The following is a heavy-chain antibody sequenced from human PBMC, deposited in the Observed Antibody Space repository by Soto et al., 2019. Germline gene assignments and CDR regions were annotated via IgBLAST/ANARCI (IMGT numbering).Heavy chain of an antibody. Sequence: GGSLRLSCAASGFTFSSYGMHWVRQAPGKGLEWVAHIWFDGSDKYYTESVKGRFTISRDNSKSMLYLQMNSLRAEDTAVYYCARLYCSASSCYSVGAFDIRGQGTMVTVSS. J-gene: IGHJ3*02. CDR2: IWFDGSDK. CDR3: ARLYCSASSCYSVGAFDI. D-gene: IGHD2-15*01. V-gene: IGHV3-33*01. CDR1: GFTFSSYG.